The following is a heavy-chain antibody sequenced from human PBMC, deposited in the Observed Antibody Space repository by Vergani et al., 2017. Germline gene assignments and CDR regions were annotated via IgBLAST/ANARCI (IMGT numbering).Heavy chain of an antibody. CDR2: ISAYNGNT. Sequence: QVQLVQSGAEVKKPGASVKVSCKASGYTFTSYGISWVRQAPGQGLEWMGWISAYNGNTNYAQKLQGRVTMTTDTSTSTAYMELRSLRSDDTAVYYCAKVAESGLEGMTTVTTGFDYWGQGTLVTVSS. V-gene: IGHV1-18*01. D-gene: IGHD4-17*01. CDR1: GYTFTSYG. CDR3: AKVAESGLEGMTTVTTGFDY. J-gene: IGHJ4*02.